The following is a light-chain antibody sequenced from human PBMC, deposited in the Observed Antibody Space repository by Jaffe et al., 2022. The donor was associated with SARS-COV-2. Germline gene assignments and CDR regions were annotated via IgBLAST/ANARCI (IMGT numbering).Light chain of an antibody. CDR3: GTWDNSLSAWL. J-gene: IGLJ2*01. CDR2: END. CDR1: SSNIGNNY. Sequence: QSVLTQPPSVSAAPGQKVTISCSGSSSNIGNNYVSWYQHLPGTAPKLLIYENDRRPSGIPDRITGSKSGTSASLGITGLQTGDEADYYCGTWDNSLSAWLFGGGTKLTVL. V-gene: IGLV1-51*02.